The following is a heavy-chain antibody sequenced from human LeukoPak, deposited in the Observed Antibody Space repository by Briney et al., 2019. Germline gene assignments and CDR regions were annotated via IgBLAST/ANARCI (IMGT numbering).Heavy chain of an antibody. Sequence: PGGSLRLSCAASGFTFDDYGMSWVRQAPGKGLEWVSAISGSGGSPYYAESVKGRFTVSRDNSKNMLYLQMNSLRAEDTAVYFCAKDVSAGAGQDAFDIWGQGTLVTVSS. CDR1: GFTFDDYG. J-gene: IGHJ3*02. CDR3: AKDVSAGAGQDAFDI. CDR2: ISGSGGSP. V-gene: IGHV3-23*01. D-gene: IGHD6-13*01.